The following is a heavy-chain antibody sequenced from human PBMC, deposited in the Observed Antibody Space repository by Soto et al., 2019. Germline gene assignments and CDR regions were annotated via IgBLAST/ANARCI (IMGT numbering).Heavy chain of an antibody. Sequence: EVQLVESGGGLVKPGGSLRLSCAASGFSFSLYTMTWVRQAPGRGLEWVSSIGSSSNYIYYADSMKGRFTISRDNAKSSLYLQMNSLRADDTAVYYCAREAHFYGRSDVFDIWGQGTMVTVS. V-gene: IGHV3-21*02. CDR3: AREAHFYGRSDVFDI. J-gene: IGHJ3*02. CDR1: GFSFSLYT. D-gene: IGHD3-10*02. CDR2: IGSSSNYI.